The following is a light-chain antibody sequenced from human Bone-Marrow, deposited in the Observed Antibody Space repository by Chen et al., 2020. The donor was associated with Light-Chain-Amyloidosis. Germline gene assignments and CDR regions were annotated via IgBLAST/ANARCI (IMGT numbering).Light chain of an antibody. CDR2: GDS. Sequence: SYVLTQPSSVSVAPGQTATIACGGNNIGSSSVHWYQQTPGQAPLLVVYGDSYRPSGIPERLSGSNSGNTDTLTISRVKAGDEAGYYCQVWDKSSDRPVFGGGTKLTVL. V-gene: IGLV3-21*02. CDR3: QVWDKSSDRPV. CDR1: NIGSSS. J-gene: IGLJ3*02.